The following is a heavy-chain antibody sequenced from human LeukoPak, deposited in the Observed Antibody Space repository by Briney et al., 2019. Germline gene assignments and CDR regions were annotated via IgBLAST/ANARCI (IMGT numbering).Heavy chain of an antibody. CDR3: AARKVRGVWFYLDY. Sequence: PGGSLRLSCAASGFTVSAYAMAWVRQAPGKGLEWVSTIYDDNTYYADSVKGRFAISTDNSKNTLYLLMNSLRVEDTAVYFCAARKVRGVWFYLDYWGQGTLVTVSS. CDR1: GFTVSAYA. J-gene: IGHJ4*02. D-gene: IGHD3-10*01. V-gene: IGHV3-23*01. CDR2: IYDDNT.